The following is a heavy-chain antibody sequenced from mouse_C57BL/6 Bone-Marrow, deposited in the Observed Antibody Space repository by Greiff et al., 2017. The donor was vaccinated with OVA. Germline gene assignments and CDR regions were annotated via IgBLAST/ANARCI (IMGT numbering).Heavy chain of an antibody. CDR3: ARDHYYGSSSPFDY. J-gene: IGHJ2*01. V-gene: IGHV3-6*01. Sequence: VQLKESGPGLVKPSQSLSLTCSVTGYSITSGYYWNWIRQFPGNKLEWMGYISYDGSNNYNPSLKNRISITRDTSKNQFFLKLNSVTTEDTATYYCARDHYYGSSSPFDYWGQGTTLTVSS. CDR1: GYSITSGYY. CDR2: ISYDGSN. D-gene: IGHD1-1*01.